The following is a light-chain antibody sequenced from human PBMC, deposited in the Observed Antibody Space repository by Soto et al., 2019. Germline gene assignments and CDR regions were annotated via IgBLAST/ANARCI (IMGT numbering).Light chain of an antibody. CDR2: WAS. Sequence: DIVMTQSPDSLAVSLGERATINCKSSQSVFYSSSNKNYLAWYQQKPGQPPKLLIYWASTLESGVPDRFSGSGSGTDFTLTISSLQAEDVAVYYCQQYYSTPPYTFGQGTKLEIK. V-gene: IGKV4-1*01. CDR3: QQYYSTPPYT. CDR1: QSVFYSSSNKNY. J-gene: IGKJ2*01.